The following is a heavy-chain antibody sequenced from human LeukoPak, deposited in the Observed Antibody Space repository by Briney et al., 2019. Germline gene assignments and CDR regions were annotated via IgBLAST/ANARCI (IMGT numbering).Heavy chain of an antibody. CDR3: ARAPEPPRLVQAKTRFDY. V-gene: IGHV4-59*12. CDR1: GGSISGYY. D-gene: IGHD6-19*01. CDR2: VSYSGST. Sequence: PSETLSLTCTVSGGSISGYYWNWIRQPPGKGLEWIGYVSYSGSTNYNPSLKSRVTISVDTSKNQFSLKLSSVTAADTAVYYCARAPEPPRLVQAKTRFDYWGQGTLVTVSS. J-gene: IGHJ4*02.